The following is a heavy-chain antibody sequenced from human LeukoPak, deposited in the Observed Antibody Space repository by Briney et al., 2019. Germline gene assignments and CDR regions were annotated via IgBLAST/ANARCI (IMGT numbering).Heavy chain of an antibody. D-gene: IGHD6-6*01. V-gene: IGHV3-30*18. J-gene: IGHJ6*03. Sequence: AGSLRLSCAASGFTFSSYGMHWVRQAPGEGLEWVAVISYDGSNKYYADSVKGRFTISRDNSKNTLYLQMNSLRAEDTAVYYCAKGWEPRIAAPYYMDVWGKGTTVTVSS. CDR3: AKGWEPRIAAPYYMDV. CDR2: ISYDGSNK. CDR1: GFTFSSYG.